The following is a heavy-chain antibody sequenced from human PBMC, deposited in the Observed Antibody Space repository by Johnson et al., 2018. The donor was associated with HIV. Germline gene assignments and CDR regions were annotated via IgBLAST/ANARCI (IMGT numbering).Heavy chain of an antibody. CDR2: IRYDGSNK. CDR3: ARDGYCSGGSCYSGDRLDAFDI. D-gene: IGHD2-15*01. CDR1: GFTVSSNY. J-gene: IGHJ3*02. Sequence: QMLLVESGGGLVQPGGSLRLSCVASGFTVSSNYMSLVRQAPGKGLEWVAFIRYDGSNKYYADSVKGRFTISRDNSKHTLYLHMNSLRAEDTAVYYCARDGYCSGGSCYSGDRLDAFDIWGQGTMVTVSS. V-gene: IGHV3-30*02.